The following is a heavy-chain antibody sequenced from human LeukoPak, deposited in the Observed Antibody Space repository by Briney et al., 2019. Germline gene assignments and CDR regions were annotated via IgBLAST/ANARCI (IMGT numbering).Heavy chain of an antibody. Sequence: PGGSLRLACAAYGFTFSSYAMHWDRQAPGKGLEWVAVISYDGSNKYYADSVKGRFTISRDNSKNTLYLQMNSLRAEDTAVYYCARVPGGRLYYYYGMDVWGQGTTVTVSS. CDR1: GFTFSSYA. D-gene: IGHD1-14*01. CDR3: ARVPGGRLYYYYGMDV. V-gene: IGHV3-30-3*01. J-gene: IGHJ6*02. CDR2: ISYDGSNK.